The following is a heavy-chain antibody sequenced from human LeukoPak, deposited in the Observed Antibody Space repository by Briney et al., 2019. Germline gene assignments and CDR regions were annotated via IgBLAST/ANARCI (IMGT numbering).Heavy chain of an antibody. J-gene: IGHJ5*02. V-gene: IGHV1-69*01. CDR1: GGTFSSYA. Sequence: VASVKVSCKASGGTFSSYAISWVRQAPGQGLEWMGGIIPIFGTANYAQKFQGRVTITADESTSTAYMELSSLRSEDTAVYYCARARVGGGYETNWFDPWGQGTLVTVSS. CDR2: IIPIFGTA. CDR3: ARARVGGGYETNWFDP. D-gene: IGHD5-12*01.